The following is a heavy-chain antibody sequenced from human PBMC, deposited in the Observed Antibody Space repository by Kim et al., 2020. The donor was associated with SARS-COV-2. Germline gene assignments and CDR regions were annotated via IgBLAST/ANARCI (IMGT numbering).Heavy chain of an antibody. Sequence: GGSLRLSCAASGFTFSSYAMSWVRQAPGKGLEWVSAISGSGGSTYYADSVKGRFTISRDDSKNTLYLQMNSLRAEDTAVYYCAKAQGYCSGGSCYYGMDVWGQGTTVTVSS. CDR3: AKAQGYCSGGSCYYGMDV. CDR2: ISGSGGST. J-gene: IGHJ6*02. V-gene: IGHV3-23*01. CDR1: GFTFSSYA. D-gene: IGHD2-15*01.